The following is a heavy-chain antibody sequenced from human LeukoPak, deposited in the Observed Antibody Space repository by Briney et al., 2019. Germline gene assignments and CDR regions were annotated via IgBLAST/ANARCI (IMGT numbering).Heavy chain of an antibody. Sequence: ASVKVSCKASGGTFSSYAISWVRQAPGQGLEWMGWINPNSGGTNYAQKFQGRVTMTRDTFISTAYMELSRLRSEDTAVYYCARDPLRIVGASNFDYWGQGTLVTVSS. V-gene: IGHV1-2*02. CDR2: INPNSGGT. J-gene: IGHJ4*02. CDR3: ARDPLRIVGASNFDY. CDR1: GGTFSSYA. D-gene: IGHD1-26*01.